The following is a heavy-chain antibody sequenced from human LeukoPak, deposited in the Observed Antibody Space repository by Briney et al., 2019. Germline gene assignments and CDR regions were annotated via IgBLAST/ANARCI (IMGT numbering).Heavy chain of an antibody. CDR3: ARDTKYAFDN. Sequence: GGSLRLSCAAPGFTLSHYSMNWVRQAPGKGLEWISYIGISSGNTKYADSVKGRFTISGDKAKNSVYLQMNSLRVEDTAVYYCARDTKYAFDNWGQGTLVTVSS. J-gene: IGHJ4*02. CDR1: GFTLSHYS. CDR2: IGISSGNT. D-gene: IGHD2-2*01. V-gene: IGHV3-48*01.